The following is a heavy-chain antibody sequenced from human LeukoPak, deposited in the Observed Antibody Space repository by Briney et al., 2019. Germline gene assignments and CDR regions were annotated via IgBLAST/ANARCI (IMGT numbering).Heavy chain of an antibody. D-gene: IGHD4-17*01. CDR1: GFTVSSNY. V-gene: IGHV3-66*01. J-gene: IGHJ6*02. CDR3: ASLPVTYYYYGMDV. Sequence: GGSLRLSCAASGFTVSSNYMSWVRQAPGKGLEWVSVIYSGGSTYYADSVKGRFTISRDNAKNSLYLQMNSLRAEDTAVYYCASLPVTYYYYGMDVWGQGTTVTVSS. CDR2: IYSGGST.